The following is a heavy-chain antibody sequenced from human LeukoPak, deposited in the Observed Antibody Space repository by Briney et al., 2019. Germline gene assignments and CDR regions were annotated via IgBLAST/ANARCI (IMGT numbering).Heavy chain of an antibody. Sequence: PSETLSLTCTVSGGSISYYYWSWIRQPPGKGLEWIGYIYYSGRTNYNPSLKSRVTISVDTSKNQFSLKLSSVTAADTAVYYCARVRWIFGVIDYYYMDVWGKGTTVTVSS. J-gene: IGHJ6*03. V-gene: IGHV4-59*01. CDR1: GGSISYYY. D-gene: IGHD3-3*01. CDR2: IYYSGRT. CDR3: ARVRWIFGVIDYYYMDV.